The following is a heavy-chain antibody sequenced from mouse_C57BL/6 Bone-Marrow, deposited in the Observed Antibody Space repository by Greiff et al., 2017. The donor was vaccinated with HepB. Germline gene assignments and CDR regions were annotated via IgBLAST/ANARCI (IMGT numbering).Heavy chain of an antibody. CDR1: GYSITSGYY. D-gene: IGHD1-1*01. V-gene: IGHV3-6*01. CDR2: ISYDGSN. CDR3: ARDYGSRGDFDY. J-gene: IGHJ2*01. Sequence: EVKLLESGPGLVKPSQSLSLTCSVTGYSITSGYYWNWIRQFPGNKLEWMGYISYDGSNNYNPSLKNRISITRDTSKNQFFLKLNSVTTEDTATYYCARDYGSRGDFDYWGQGTTLTVSS.